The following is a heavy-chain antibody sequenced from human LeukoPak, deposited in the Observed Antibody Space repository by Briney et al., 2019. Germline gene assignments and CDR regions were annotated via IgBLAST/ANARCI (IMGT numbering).Heavy chain of an antibody. CDR3: ARHRLWFGELSEMDV. J-gene: IGHJ6*04. CDR1: GYTFTSYD. D-gene: IGHD3-10*01. V-gene: IGHV1-8*01. Sequence: GASVKVSCKASGYTFTSYDINWVRQATGQGLEWMGWMNPSSGNTGYAQKFQGRVTMTRNTSISTAYMELGSLRSEDTAVYYCARHRLWFGELSEMDVWGKGTTVTVSS. CDR2: MNPSSGNT.